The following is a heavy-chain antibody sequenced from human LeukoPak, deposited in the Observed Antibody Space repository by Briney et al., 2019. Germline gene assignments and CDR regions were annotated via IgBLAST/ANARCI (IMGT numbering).Heavy chain of an antibody. CDR1: GGSFSGYY. J-gene: IGHJ4*02. CDR3: ARKYSSSGEFDY. Sequence: RSETLSLTCAVYGGSFSGYYWSWIRQPPGKGLEWIGEINHSGSTNYNPSLKSRVTISVDKSKNQFSLKLSSVTAADTAVYYCARKYSSSGEFDYWGQGTLVTVSS. D-gene: IGHD6-13*01. V-gene: IGHV4-34*01. CDR2: INHSGST.